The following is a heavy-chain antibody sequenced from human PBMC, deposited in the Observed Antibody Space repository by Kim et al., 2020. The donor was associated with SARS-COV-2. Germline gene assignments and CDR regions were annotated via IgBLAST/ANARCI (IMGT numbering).Heavy chain of an antibody. CDR2: ISNRSKP. Sequence: ISNRSKPNYTPRLKSRVNISVHTSKSQFSLKLSSVTAKDTAVYYCKRGFDYWGQGTLVTVSS. J-gene: IGHJ4*02. V-gene: IGHV4-59*09. CDR3: KRGFDY.